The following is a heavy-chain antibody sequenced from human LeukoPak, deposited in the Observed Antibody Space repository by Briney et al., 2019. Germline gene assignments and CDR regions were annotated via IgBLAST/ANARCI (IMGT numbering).Heavy chain of an antibody. V-gene: IGHV4-34*01. J-gene: IGHJ4*02. CDR2: INHRGST. CDR1: GGSFSGYY. CDR3: ARGRTTYDYVWGSYRPPDY. D-gene: IGHD3-16*02. Sequence: SETLSLTCAVYGGSFSGYYWNWIRQPPGKGLEWIGEINHRGSTNYNPSLKSRVTISVDASKKQFSLKLSSVTAADTAVYYCARGRTTYDYVWGSYRPPDYWGQGTLVTVSS.